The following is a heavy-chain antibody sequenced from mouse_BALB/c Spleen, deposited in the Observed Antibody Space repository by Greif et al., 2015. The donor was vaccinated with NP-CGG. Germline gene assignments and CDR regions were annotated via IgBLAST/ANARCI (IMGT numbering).Heavy chain of an antibody. CDR2: IDPENGDT. CDR3: NEGGSAWFAY. Sequence: VQLQQSGAELVRSGASVKLSCTASGFNTKDYYMHWVKQRPEQGLEWIGWIDPENGDTEYAPKFQGKATMTADTSSNTAYLQLSSLTSEDTAVYYCNEGGSAWFAYWGQGTLVTVSA. V-gene: IGHV14-4*02. J-gene: IGHJ3*01. D-gene: IGHD1-1*01. CDR1: GFNTKDYY.